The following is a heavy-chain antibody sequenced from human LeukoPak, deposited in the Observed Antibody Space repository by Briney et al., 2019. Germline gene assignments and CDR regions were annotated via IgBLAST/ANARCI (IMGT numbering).Heavy chain of an antibody. Sequence: PGGSLRLSCAASGFTLSSSSYGMHWVRQAPGKGLEWVAMISYDGGSTYYADSVKGRFIISRDSSNNAVYLQMNSLRTEDSAVYYCARPRQWPYYYFDYWGQGTLVTVSS. CDR1: GFTLSSSSYG. CDR2: ISYDGGST. J-gene: IGHJ4*02. D-gene: IGHD6-19*01. V-gene: IGHV3-30*04. CDR3: ARPRQWPYYYFDY.